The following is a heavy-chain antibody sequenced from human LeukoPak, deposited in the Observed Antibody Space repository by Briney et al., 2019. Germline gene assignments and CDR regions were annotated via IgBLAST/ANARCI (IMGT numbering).Heavy chain of an antibody. V-gene: IGHV1-46*01. CDR3: ARAGLDYYYYYMDV. CDR2: INPSGGST. CDR1: GYTFTSYY. Sequence: GASVKVSCKASGYTFTSYYMHWVRQAPGQGLEWMGIINPSGGSTSYAQKFQGRVTMTRNTSISTAYMELSSLRSEDTAVYYCARAGLDYYYYYMDVWGKGTTVTISS. J-gene: IGHJ6*03.